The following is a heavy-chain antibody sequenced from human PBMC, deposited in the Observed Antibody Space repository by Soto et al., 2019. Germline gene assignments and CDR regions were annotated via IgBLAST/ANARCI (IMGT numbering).Heavy chain of an antibody. CDR1: GFSFCSYA. D-gene: IGHD3-3*01. V-gene: IGHV3-23*01. Sequence: GGSLRLSCAASGFSFCSYALIFVRHAPGKGLEWVSTISGSDGKTFYADSVKGRFSISRDTSQNTLYLQMNSLRADDTAIYYCARWSYLDYWGQGTRVTVSS. CDR2: ISGSDGKT. J-gene: IGHJ4*02. CDR3: ARWSYLDY.